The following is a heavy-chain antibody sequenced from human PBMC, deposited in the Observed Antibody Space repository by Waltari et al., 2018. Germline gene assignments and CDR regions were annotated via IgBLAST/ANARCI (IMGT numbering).Heavy chain of an antibody. CDR2: IKSKDDGGTA. CDR1: GLNFRTAW. J-gene: IGHJ4*02. D-gene: IGHD5-12*01. Sequence: EVQLVESGGDLIKPGGSLRLSCAASGLNFRTAWITWVRQAPGKGLEWVGRIKSKDDGGTADYAAPVKGRFTISRNDSKQTLYLYMNNLETEDTGVYYCTTPRGFSGYDSNFDYWGQGTLVTV. V-gene: IGHV3-15*01. CDR3: TTPRGFSGYDSNFDY.